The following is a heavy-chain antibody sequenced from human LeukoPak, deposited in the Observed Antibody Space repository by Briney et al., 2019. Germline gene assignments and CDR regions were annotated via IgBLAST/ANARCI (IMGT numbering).Heavy chain of an antibody. J-gene: IGHJ4*02. V-gene: IGHV3-30-3*01. CDR2: ISYDGSNK. CDR3: ARVARAARLSYYFDY. CDR1: GFTFSSYA. Sequence: AGSLRLSCAASGFTFSSYAMHWVRQAPGKGLEWVAVISYDGSNKYYADSVKGRFTISRDNSKNTLYLQMNSLRAEDTAVYYCARVARAARLSYYFDYWGQGTLVTVSS. D-gene: IGHD6-6*01.